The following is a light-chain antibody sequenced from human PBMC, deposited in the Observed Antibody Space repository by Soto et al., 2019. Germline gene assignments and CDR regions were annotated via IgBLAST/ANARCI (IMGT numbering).Light chain of an antibody. CDR2: EVS. CDR3: CSYAGSSTFPFV. V-gene: IGLV2-23*02. Sequence: SVLTKPASGSRFPGRWSTISNTKTSSDVGSYNLVSWYQQHPGKAPKLMIYEVSKRPSGVSNRFSGSKSGNTASLTISGLQAEDEADYYCCSYAGSSTFPFVFGTGTKVTVL. CDR1: SSDVGSYNL. J-gene: IGLJ1*01.